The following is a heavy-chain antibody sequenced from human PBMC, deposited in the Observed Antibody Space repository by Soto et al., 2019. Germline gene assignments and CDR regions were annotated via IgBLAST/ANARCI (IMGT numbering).Heavy chain of an antibody. CDR2: ISHDGSEK. CDR1: GFMFSGYG. CDR3: AKLVGGVKAIGAPGDWLDP. V-gene: IGHV3-30*18. J-gene: IGHJ5*02. D-gene: IGHD3-3*01. Sequence: QVQLVESGGGVVQPGDSLRLSCAAFGFMFSGYGMHWIRQAPGKGLEWVAVISHDGSEKYYGDSVKGRCTVSRDNSNKTLFLQIDSLRAEDTAVYYCAKLVGGVKAIGAPGDWLDPWGQGTLVTVSS.